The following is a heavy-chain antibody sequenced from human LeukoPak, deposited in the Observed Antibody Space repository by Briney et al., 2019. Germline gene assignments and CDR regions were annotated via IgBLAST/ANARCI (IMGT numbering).Heavy chain of an antibody. Sequence: PSETLSLTCAVFGGSFSGFYWSWIRQSPGKGLEWIGEINHSGSPDYNPSLKSRVTISVDTSKNQFSLKLTSVTAADTAVYYCTRGSRENYPATDYRGQGALVTVSS. CDR3: TRGSRENYPATDY. CDR2: INHSGSP. D-gene: IGHD1-7*01. CDR1: GGSFSGFY. V-gene: IGHV4-34*01. J-gene: IGHJ4*02.